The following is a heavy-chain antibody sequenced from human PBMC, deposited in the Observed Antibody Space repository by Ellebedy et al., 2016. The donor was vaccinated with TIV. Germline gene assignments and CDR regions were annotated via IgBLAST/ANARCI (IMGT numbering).Heavy chain of an antibody. CDR2: IYYSGST. J-gene: IGHJ2*01. D-gene: IGHD4-23*01. V-gene: IGHV4-61*01. CDR3: ARLRHYGGDSVWFFDL. CDR1: GGSVSSGRYY. Sequence: MPSETLSLTCTVSGGSVSSGRYYWSWIRQPPGKPLEWIGYIYYSGSTNYTHSLKSRVTISLDTSKNQFPLRLTSVTAADTAVYYCARLRHYGGDSVWFFDLWGRGTLVTVSS.